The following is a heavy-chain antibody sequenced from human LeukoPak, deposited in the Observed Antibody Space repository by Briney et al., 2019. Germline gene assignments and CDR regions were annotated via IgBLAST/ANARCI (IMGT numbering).Heavy chain of an antibody. CDR3: ARGRPARFGFHNWFDP. CDR2: INRGGDT. J-gene: IGHJ5*02. CDR1: GGSATGYY. V-gene: IGHV4-34*01. Sequence: PSETLSLTCAVYGGSATGYYWSWIRQPPGKGLEWVGEINRGGDTAYNPSLKSRVTISVEPSKSQFSLKLTSVTAADTAVYYCARGRPARFGFHNWFDPWGQGTLVTVSS. D-gene: IGHD3-10*01.